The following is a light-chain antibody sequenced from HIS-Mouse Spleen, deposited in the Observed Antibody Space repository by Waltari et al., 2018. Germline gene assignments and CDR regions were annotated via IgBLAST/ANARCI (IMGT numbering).Light chain of an antibody. V-gene: IGKV1-33*01. Sequence: IQMTQSPSSVSASVGDRVSIPCHASQDISNYLNWYQQKPGKAPKLLIYDASNLETGVPSRFSGSGSGTDFTFTISSLQPEDIATYYCQQYDNLPPLTFGGGTKVEIK. CDR2: DAS. CDR3: QQYDNLPPLT. CDR1: QDISNY. J-gene: IGKJ4*01.